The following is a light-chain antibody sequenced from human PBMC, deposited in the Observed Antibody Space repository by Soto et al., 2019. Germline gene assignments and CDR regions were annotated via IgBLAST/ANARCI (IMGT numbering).Light chain of an antibody. CDR3: QQRSNWPSIT. J-gene: IGKJ5*01. CDR2: DAS. Sequence: EIVLTQSPGTLSLSPGDGVTLSCRASQSVSSYLAWYQQKPGQAPRLLIYDASNRATGIPARFSGSGSGTDFTLTINSLEPEDFAVYYCQQRSNWPSITFGQGTRLEIK. CDR1: QSVSSY. V-gene: IGKV3-11*01.